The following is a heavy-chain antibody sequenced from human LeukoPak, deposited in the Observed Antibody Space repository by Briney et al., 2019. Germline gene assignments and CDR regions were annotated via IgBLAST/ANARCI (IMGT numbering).Heavy chain of an antibody. Sequence: GGSLRLSCAASGFTFNSYSMNWVCEALGKGLEWVSSISSSRSSIYYADSVKGRYTISRDNAKNSLYLQMNSLRAEDTALYYCARASGDIVETATMGSYWGQGTLVTVSS. J-gene: IGHJ4*02. D-gene: IGHD5-18*01. CDR2: ISSSRSSI. CDR1: GFTFNSYS. CDR3: ARASGDIVETATMGSY. V-gene: IGHV3-21*01.